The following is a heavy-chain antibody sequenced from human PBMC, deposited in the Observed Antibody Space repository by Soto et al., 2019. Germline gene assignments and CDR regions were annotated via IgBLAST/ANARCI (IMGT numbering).Heavy chain of an antibody. V-gene: IGHV4-39*01. CDR3: AAHDAVDTAMVGPIDY. J-gene: IGHJ4*02. Sequence: SETLSLTCTVSGGSISSSSYYWGWIRQPPGKGLEWIGSIYYSGSTYYNPSLKSRVTISVDTSKNQFSLKLSSVTAADTAVYYCAAHDAVDTAMVGPIDYWGQGTLVTVSS. D-gene: IGHD5-18*01. CDR1: GGSISSSSYY. CDR2: IYYSGST.